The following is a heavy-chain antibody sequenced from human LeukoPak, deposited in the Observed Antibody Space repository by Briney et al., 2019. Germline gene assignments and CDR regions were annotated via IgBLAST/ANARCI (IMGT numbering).Heavy chain of an antibody. Sequence: GASVKVSCKASGGTFSSYAISWVRRAPGQGLEWMGGIIPIFGTANYAQKFQGRVTITADESTSTAYMELSSLRSEDTAVYYCARDPIVVVPRYYFDYWGQGTLVTVSS. V-gene: IGHV1-69*13. D-gene: IGHD2-2*01. CDR1: GGTFSSYA. J-gene: IGHJ4*02. CDR2: IIPIFGTA. CDR3: ARDPIVVVPRYYFDY.